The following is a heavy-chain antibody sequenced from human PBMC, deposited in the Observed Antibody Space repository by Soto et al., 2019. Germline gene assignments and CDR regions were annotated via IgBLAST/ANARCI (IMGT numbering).Heavy chain of an antibody. CDR3: ARDRYSSGPFDY. Sequence: SETLSLTCAVSGGSISSSNWWSWVRQPPGKGLEWIGEIYHSGSTNYNPSLKSRVTISVDKSKNQFSLKLSSGTAADTAVYYCARDRYSSGPFDYWGQGTLVTVSS. CDR2: IYHSGST. J-gene: IGHJ4*02. V-gene: IGHV4-4*02. CDR1: GGSISSSNW. D-gene: IGHD6-19*01.